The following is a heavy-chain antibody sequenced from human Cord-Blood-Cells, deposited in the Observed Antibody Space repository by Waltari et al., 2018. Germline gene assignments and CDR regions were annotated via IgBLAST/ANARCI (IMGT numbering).Heavy chain of an antibody. Sequence: QVQPQQWGAGLLKPSETLSLLCAAYGGSFSGYYWSWTPQPPGKGLEWIGEINHSGSTNYNPSLKSRVTISVDTSKNQFSLKLSSVTAADTAVYYCARAIGSSGWYFDYWGQGTLVTVSS. CDR2: INHSGST. D-gene: IGHD6-19*01. CDR1: GGSFSGYY. J-gene: IGHJ4*02. CDR3: ARAIGSSGWYFDY. V-gene: IGHV4-34*01.